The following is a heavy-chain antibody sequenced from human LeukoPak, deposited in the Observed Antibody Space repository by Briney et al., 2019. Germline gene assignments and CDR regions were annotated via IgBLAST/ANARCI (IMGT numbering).Heavy chain of an antibody. V-gene: IGHV4-34*01. CDR2: INHSGST. CDR1: GGSISSYY. J-gene: IGHJ5*02. Sequence: SETLSLTCTVSGGSISSYYWSWIRQPPGKGLEWIGEINHSGSTNYNPSLKSRVTISVDTSKNQFSLKLSSVTAADTAVYYCARHYFPSSGYYLGSGNWFDPWGQGTLVTVSS. CDR3: ARHYFPSSGYYLGSGNWFDP. D-gene: IGHD3-22*01.